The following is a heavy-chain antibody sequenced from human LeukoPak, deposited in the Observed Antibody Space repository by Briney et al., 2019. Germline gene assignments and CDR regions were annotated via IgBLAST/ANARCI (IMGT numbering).Heavy chain of an antibody. V-gene: IGHV4-38-2*02. J-gene: IGHJ4*02. CDR1: GYSISSGYY. Sequence: PSETLSLTCTVSGYSISSGYYWGWIRQPPGKGLEWIGEVNHSGSTNYNPSLKSRVTISVDTSKNQFSLKLSSVTAADTAVYYCARHSRTYYDILTGPYGGSFDYWGQRTLVTVSS. CDR2: VNHSGST. D-gene: IGHD3-9*01. CDR3: ARHSRTYYDILTGPYGGSFDY.